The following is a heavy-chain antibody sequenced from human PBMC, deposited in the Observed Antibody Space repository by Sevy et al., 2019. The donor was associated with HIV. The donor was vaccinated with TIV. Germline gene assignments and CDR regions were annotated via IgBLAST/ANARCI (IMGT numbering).Heavy chain of an antibody. CDR2: ISSSSSYI. Sequence: GGFLRLSCAASGFTFSSYSMNCVRQAPGKGLEWVSSISSSSSYIYYADSVKGRFTISRDNAKNSLYLQMNSLRAEDTAVYYCARGSKQWLAYDYWGQGTLVTVSS. V-gene: IGHV3-21*01. CDR1: GFTFSSYS. CDR3: ARGSKQWLAYDY. J-gene: IGHJ4*02. D-gene: IGHD6-19*01.